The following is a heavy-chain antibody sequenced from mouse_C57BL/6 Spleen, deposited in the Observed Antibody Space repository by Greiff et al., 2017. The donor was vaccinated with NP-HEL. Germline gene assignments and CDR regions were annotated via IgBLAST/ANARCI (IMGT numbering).Heavy chain of an antibody. CDR1: GYAFSSYW. J-gene: IGHJ2*01. CDR2: IYPGDGDT. Sequence: QVQLKQSGAELVKPGASVKISCKASGYAFSSYWMNWVKQRPGKGLEWIGQIYPGDGDTNYNGKFKGKATLTADKSSSTAYMQLSSLTSEDSAVYFCASLATPYYFDYWGQGTTLTVSS. D-gene: IGHD1-1*01. V-gene: IGHV1-80*01. CDR3: ASLATPYYFDY.